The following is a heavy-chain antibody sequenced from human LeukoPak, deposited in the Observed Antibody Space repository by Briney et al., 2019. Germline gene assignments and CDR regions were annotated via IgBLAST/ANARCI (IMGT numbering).Heavy chain of an antibody. CDR2: IYTSGST. V-gene: IGHV4-61*02. CDR3: ARDPDV. J-gene: IGHJ6*04. CDR1: GGSISSGSYY. Sequence: PSETLSLTCTVSGGSISSGSYYWRWIRQPAGKGLEWIGRIYTSGSTNYNPSLKSRVTISVDTSKNQFSLKLSPVTAADTAVYYCARDPDVWGKGTTVTVSS.